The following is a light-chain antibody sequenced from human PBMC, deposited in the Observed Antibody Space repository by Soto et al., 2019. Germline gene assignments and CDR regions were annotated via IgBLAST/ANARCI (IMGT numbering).Light chain of an antibody. CDR2: DAS. J-gene: IGKJ5*01. CDR1: QSVSIS. Sequence: EIVLAQSPSTLSLSAGERATLSCGASQSVSISLAWYQQKPGQAPRLLIYDASNRATGVPARFSGSGSGKDFTLNVSSLEPEHFALYYCQQRSNWPPEITFGQGTRLEIK. CDR3: QQRSNWPPEIT. V-gene: IGKV3-11*01.